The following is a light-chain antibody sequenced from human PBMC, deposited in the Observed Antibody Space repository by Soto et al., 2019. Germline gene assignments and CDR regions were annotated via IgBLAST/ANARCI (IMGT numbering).Light chain of an antibody. Sequence: QSVLTQPASVSGSPGQSITISCTGTSSDVGRYNYVSWYQQYPGKAPKLMIYVVSSRPSGVSNRFSGSKSGNTAFLTISGLQAEDEADYYSASYTGGSTLVVFGGGTKVTV. CDR2: VVS. CDR3: ASYTGGSTLVV. CDR1: SSDVGRYNY. J-gene: IGLJ2*01. V-gene: IGLV2-14*01.